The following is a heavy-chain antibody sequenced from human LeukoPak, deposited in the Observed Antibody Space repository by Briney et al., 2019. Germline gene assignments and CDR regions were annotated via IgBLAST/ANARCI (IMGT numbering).Heavy chain of an antibody. CDR3: ATVAVVRGVTFFDY. CDR1: SGSINSYY. Sequence: SETLSLTCTVSSGSINSYYWTWIRQPPGEGLEWIGNTFYSGSTNYNPPLMSRVSISVHTSKNQVSLNLNSVTAADTAVYYCATVAVVRGVTFFDYWGQGTLVTVSS. V-gene: IGHV4-59*12. CDR2: TFYSGST. J-gene: IGHJ4*02. D-gene: IGHD3-10*01.